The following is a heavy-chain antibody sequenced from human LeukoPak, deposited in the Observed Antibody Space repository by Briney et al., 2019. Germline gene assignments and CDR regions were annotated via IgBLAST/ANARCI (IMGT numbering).Heavy chain of an antibody. D-gene: IGHD1-14*01. Sequence: PGRSLRLSCAASGFTFSSYGMHWVRQAPGKGLEWVAGITYDGGNTYYADSVKGRFTISRDNSKNTMYLQINSLNAEDTAVYYCAKHEVLPGYYYTAV. CDR3: AKHEVLPGYYYTAV. J-gene: IGHJ6*03. CDR1: GFTFSSYG. CDR2: ITYDGGNT. V-gene: IGHV3-30*18.